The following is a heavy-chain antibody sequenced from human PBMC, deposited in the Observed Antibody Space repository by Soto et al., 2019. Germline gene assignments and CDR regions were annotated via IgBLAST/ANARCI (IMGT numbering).Heavy chain of an antibody. CDR2: IYYSGGT. CDR3: ASRTAYGSGSLYNWFDS. V-gene: IGHV4-39*01. D-gene: IGHD3-10*01. J-gene: IGHJ5*01. Sequence: SETLSLTCTVSGGSISSSSYYWGWIRQPPGKGLEWIGSIYYSGGTNYSPALNNRVTISEDTSKNQFSLELNYVTAADTAVYYCASRTAYGSGSLYNWFDSWGQGTVVT. CDR1: GGSISSSSYY.